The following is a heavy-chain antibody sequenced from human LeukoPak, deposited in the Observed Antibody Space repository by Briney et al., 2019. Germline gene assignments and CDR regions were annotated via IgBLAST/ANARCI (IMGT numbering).Heavy chain of an antibody. CDR1: GFTFSSYSM. J-gene: IGHJ6*04. CDR2: IYHSGST. Sequence: SGGSLRLSCAASGFTFSSYSMNWVRQAPGKGLEWIGEIYHSGSTNYNPSLKSRVTISVDKSKNQFSLKLSSVTAADTAVYYCARSITIFGVVSPMDVWGKGTTVTVSS. V-gene: IGHV4-4*02. CDR3: ARSITIFGVVSPMDV. D-gene: IGHD3-3*01.